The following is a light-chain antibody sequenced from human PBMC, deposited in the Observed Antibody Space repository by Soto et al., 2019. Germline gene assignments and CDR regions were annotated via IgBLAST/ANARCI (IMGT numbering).Light chain of an antibody. CDR3: QSYDSSNHWV. J-gene: IGLJ3*02. V-gene: IGLV6-57*01. CDR1: SGSIASNY. CDR2: EDN. Sequence: NFMLTQPHSVSECPGKTVTISCTRSSGSIASNYVQWYQQRPGSSPTTVIYEDNQRPSGVPDRFSGSIDSSSNSASLTISGLKTEDEADYYCQSYDSSNHWVFGGGTKVTVL.